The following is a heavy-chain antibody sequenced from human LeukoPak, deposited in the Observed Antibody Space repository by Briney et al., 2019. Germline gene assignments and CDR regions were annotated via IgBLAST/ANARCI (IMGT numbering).Heavy chain of an antibody. D-gene: IGHD3-22*01. CDR3: AKRGVVIRVILVGFHKEAYYFDS. J-gene: IGHJ4*02. V-gene: IGHV3-23*01. CDR1: GITLSNYG. Sequence: GGSLRLSCAVSGITLSNYGMSWVRQAPGKGLEWVAGISDSGGRTNYADSVKGRFTISRDNPKNTLCLQMNSLRTEDTAVYFCAKRGVVIRVILVGFHKEAYYFDSWGQGALVTVSS. CDR2: ISDSGGRT.